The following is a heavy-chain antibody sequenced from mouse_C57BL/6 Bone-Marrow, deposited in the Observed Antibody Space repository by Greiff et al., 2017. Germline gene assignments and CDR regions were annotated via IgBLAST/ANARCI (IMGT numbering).Heavy chain of an antibody. D-gene: IGHD3-1*01. V-gene: IGHV5-4*03. Sequence: EVKVVESGGGLVKPGGSLKLSCAASGFTFSSYAMSWVRQTPEKRLECVATISDGGSYTYYPANVKGRFTISRDNAKNNLYLQRSHLKSEDTAMYYCARFGAPAWFAYWGQGTLVTVSA. CDR3: ARFGAPAWFAY. CDR1: GFTFSSYA. J-gene: IGHJ3*01. CDR2: ISDGGSYT.